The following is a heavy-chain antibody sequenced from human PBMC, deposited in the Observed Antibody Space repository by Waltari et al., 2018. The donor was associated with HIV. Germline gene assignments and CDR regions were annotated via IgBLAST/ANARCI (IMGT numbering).Heavy chain of an antibody. Sequence: QLQESGPRLVKPSETLSLTCTVPGGSFNYYYWTWIRQAPGKGLEWIGSVFYSGTTSYNPSLRGRVIISLDTSKNQFSLNLNSVAAADTAVYFCAKGVYGNFDHWGQGILVTVSS. J-gene: IGHJ4*01. D-gene: IGHD3-10*01. CDR2: VFYSGTT. CDR3: AKGVYGNFDH. V-gene: IGHV4-59*01. CDR1: GGSFNYYY.